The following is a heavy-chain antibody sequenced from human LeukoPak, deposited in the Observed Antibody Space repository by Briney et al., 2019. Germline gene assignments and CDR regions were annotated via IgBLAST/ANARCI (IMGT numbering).Heavy chain of an antibody. V-gene: IGHV3-48*01. CDR1: GFTFSSYS. J-gene: IGHJ4*02. D-gene: IGHD2-2*01. Sequence: GGSLRLSCAASGFTFSSYSMNWVRQAPGKGLEWISYISSSSTIYYADSVKGRFTISRDNAKNSLYLQMNSLRAEDTAVYYCARGTYCSSTSCLDYWGQGALVTVSS. CDR2: ISSSSTI. CDR3: ARGTYCSSTSCLDY.